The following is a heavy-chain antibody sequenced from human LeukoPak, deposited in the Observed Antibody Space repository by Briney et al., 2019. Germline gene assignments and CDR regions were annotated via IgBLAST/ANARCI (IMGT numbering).Heavy chain of an antibody. CDR3: VKEATGHFDS. Sequence: GGSLRLSCAASGFPFSSYTMNWVRQAPGKGLEWVSSISSSSHYIYFADSVKGRFTISRDNAKNSLFLQMNSLRAEDTAVYYCVKEATGHFDSWGQGTLVRVSS. CDR2: ISSSSHYI. CDR1: GFPFSSYT. J-gene: IGHJ4*02. D-gene: IGHD1-26*01. V-gene: IGHV3-21*01.